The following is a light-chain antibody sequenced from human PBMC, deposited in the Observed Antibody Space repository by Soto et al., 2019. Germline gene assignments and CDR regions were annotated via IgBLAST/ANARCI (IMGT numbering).Light chain of an antibody. CDR1: QSVYRS. Sequence: EIVLTQSPATLSLSPGERATLSCRASQSVYRSLAWYHQKPGKAPRLLIYDASTRATGVPARFSGSGSGTDFTLTISSLEPEDFAVYYCQQRNDWRRGTFGQGTRLENK. V-gene: IGKV3-11*01. J-gene: IGKJ5*01. CDR2: DAS. CDR3: QQRNDWRRGT.